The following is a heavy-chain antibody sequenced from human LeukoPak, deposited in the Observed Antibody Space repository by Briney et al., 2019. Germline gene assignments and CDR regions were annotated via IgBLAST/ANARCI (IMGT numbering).Heavy chain of an antibody. Sequence: SETPSLTCTVSGGSISSYYWSWIRQPPGKGLEWIGYIYYSGSTNYNPSLKSRVTISVDTSRNQFSLKLSSVTAADTAVYYCARGAPYSSGWLADYFDYWGQGTLVTVSS. J-gene: IGHJ4*02. CDR2: IYYSGST. V-gene: IGHV4-59*08. D-gene: IGHD6-19*01. CDR1: GGSISSYY. CDR3: ARGAPYSSGWLADYFDY.